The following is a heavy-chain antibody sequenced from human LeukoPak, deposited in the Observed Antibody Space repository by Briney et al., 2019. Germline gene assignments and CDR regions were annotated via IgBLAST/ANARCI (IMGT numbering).Heavy chain of an antibody. Sequence: PGGSLRLSCSVSGFSFADYAMNWVRQAPGKGLEWVGFIRGEAYGETTDYAASVKGRFIISRDEFDSIAYLQMNSLKTEDTAVYYCARGSDSNLGARDGFDYWGQGTLVTVSS. D-gene: IGHD3-16*01. CDR2: IRGEAYGETT. CDR1: GFSFADYA. V-gene: IGHV3-49*04. CDR3: ARGSDSNLGARDGFDY. J-gene: IGHJ4*02.